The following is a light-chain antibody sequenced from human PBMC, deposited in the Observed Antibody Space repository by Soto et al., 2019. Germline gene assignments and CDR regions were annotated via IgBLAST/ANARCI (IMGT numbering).Light chain of an antibody. Sequence: DIQMTQSPSTLSASVGDRVTITCRARQSISSWLAWYQQKPGKAPKLLIYKASSLESGVPSRFSGSGSGTEFTLPISSLQHDDFATYYCQQYNSYPGTFGQGTKVEIK. J-gene: IGKJ1*01. CDR3: QQYNSYPGT. CDR1: QSISSW. CDR2: KAS. V-gene: IGKV1-5*03.